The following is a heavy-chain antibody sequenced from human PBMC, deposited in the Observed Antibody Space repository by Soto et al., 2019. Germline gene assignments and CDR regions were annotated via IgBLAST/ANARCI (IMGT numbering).Heavy chain of an antibody. V-gene: IGHV1-69*02. CDR1: GDTFSFYT. CDR3: AASYGSGYRAFDH. J-gene: IGHJ4*02. Sequence: SVKVSCKASGDTFSFYTINWVRQAPGLGLEWMGRVNPIVSMSNYAQKFQGRVTITADKSTNTAYMQLSSLRSEDTAIYYCAASYGSGYRAFDHWGQGTLVTVSS. D-gene: IGHD3-10*01. CDR2: VNPIVSMS.